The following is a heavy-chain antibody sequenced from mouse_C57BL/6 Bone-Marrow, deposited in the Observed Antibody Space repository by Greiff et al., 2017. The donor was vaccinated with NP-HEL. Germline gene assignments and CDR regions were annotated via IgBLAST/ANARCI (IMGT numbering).Heavy chain of an antibody. CDR3: AREGYYDYDGFAY. D-gene: IGHD2-4*01. Sequence: QVQLQQSGAELAKPGASVKLSCKASGYTFTSYWMHWVNQSPGQGLEWIGYINPSSGYTKYNQKFKDKATLTADKSSSTAYMQLSSLTYEDSAVYYCAREGYYDYDGFAYWGQGTLVTVSA. V-gene: IGHV1-7*01. CDR1: GYTFTSYW. CDR2: INPSSGYT. J-gene: IGHJ3*01.